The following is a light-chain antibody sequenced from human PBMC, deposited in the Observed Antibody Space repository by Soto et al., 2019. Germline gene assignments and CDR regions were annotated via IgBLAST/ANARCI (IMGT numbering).Light chain of an antibody. CDR1: QDIRNS. CDR2: DAS. Sequence: DIQMTQSPSSLSASVGDRVTITCQASQDIRNSLNWYQQKPGKAPKLLIFDASDLETGVLSRFSGSGSGTDFTFSVSSLQPEDIATYYCQQYENLPLTFGGGTKVEI. CDR3: QQYENLPLT. V-gene: IGKV1-33*01. J-gene: IGKJ4*01.